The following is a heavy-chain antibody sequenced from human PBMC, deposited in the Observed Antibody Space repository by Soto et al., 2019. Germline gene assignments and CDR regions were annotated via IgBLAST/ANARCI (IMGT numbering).Heavy chain of an antibody. CDR3: ARLGGYSNKLGV. Sequence: PGGSLRLSCAASGFTFNNYAMNWVRQAPGKGLEWVSAIRNNGGFTSYADSVKGRFTISRDKAKNTLYLQMKSLRAEDTAVYYGARLGGYSNKLGVWGQGTTVTVSS. CDR1: GFTFNNYA. V-gene: IGHV3-23*01. D-gene: IGHD4-4*01. CDR2: IRNNGGFT. J-gene: IGHJ6*02.